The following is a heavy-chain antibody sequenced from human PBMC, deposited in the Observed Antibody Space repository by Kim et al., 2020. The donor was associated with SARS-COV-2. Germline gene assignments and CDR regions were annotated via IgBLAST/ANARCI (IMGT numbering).Heavy chain of an antibody. J-gene: IGHJ6*01. D-gene: IGHD3-22*01. CDR3: ARDFYDSSTYSRYNPYMYYGMDV. Sequence: GGSLRLSCGASGFTFSGYGMHWVRQAPGKGLEWVAVIWYDGTHKYYADSVKGRFTISRDNSKNTLNLHMSSLRAEDTAVYHCARDFYDSSTYSRYNPYMYYGMDVWGQGTTVTVSS. CDR1: GFTFSGYG. V-gene: IGHV3-33*01. CDR2: IWYDGTHK.